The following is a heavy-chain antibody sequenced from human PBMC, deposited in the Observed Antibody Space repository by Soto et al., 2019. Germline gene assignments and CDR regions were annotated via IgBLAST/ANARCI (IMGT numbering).Heavy chain of an antibody. J-gene: IGHJ6*03. Sequence: PSETLSLTCTVSGGSISSYYWSWIRQPPGKGLEWIGYIYYSGSTNYNPSLKSRVTISVDTSKNQFSLKLSSVTAADTAVYYCARLRFTMVRGPGIMDVWGKGTTVTVS. CDR1: GGSISSYY. D-gene: IGHD3-10*01. CDR3: ARLRFTMVRGPGIMDV. V-gene: IGHV4-59*08. CDR2: IYYSGST.